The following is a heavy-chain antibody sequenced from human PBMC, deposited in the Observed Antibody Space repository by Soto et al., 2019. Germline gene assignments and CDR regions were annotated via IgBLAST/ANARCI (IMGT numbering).Heavy chain of an antibody. J-gene: IGHJ4*02. CDR1: GFTFSSYA. D-gene: IGHD6-19*01. CDR3: AREQIAVAIDY. V-gene: IGHV3-30-3*01. Sequence: GGSLRLSCAASGFTFSSYAMHWVRQAPGKRLEWVAVISYDGSNKYYADSVKGRFTISRDNSKNTLYLQMNSLRAEDTAVYYCAREQIAVAIDYWGQGTLVTVSS. CDR2: ISYDGSNK.